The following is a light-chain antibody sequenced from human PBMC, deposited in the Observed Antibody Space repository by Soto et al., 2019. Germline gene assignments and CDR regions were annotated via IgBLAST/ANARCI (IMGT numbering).Light chain of an antibody. CDR1: QSISTF. Sequence: DIQMTQSPSSLSASVGDNVIITCRASQSISTFLNWYQQNPGKAPKLLIYGASSLQSGVPSRFIGSGSGTDFTLSINSLRPEDFATYYCQQSFNAPVTFGGGTRWIS. J-gene: IGKJ4*01. V-gene: IGKV1-39*01. CDR3: QQSFNAPVT. CDR2: GAS.